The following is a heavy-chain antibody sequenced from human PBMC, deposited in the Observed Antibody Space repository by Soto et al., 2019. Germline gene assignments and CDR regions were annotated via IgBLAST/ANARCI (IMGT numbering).Heavy chain of an antibody. J-gene: IGHJ6*02. CDR2: ISYDGTNK. Sequence: SGGSLRLSCAAFGFTFSSYGMHWVHQAPGKGLEWVAVISYDGTNKYYADSVKGRFTISRDNSKNTLYLQMNSLRAEDTAVYHCAKDLKGHDDRSGYFLDYYYGMDVWGQGTTVTVSS. CDR1: GFTFSSYG. V-gene: IGHV3-30*18. CDR3: AKDLKGHDDRSGYFLDYYYGMDV. D-gene: IGHD3-22*01.